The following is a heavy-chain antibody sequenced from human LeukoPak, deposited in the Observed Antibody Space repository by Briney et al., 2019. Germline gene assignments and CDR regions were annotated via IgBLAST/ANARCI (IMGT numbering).Heavy chain of an antibody. J-gene: IGHJ6*02. V-gene: IGHV1-8*01. CDR1: GYTFTSYD. Sequence: ASVKVSCKASGYTFTSYDINWVRQATGQGLEWMGWMNPNSGITGYAQKFQGRVTMTRNTSISTAYMELSSLRSGDTAVYYCARDGGNSNYYYYGMDVWGQGTTVTVSS. D-gene: IGHD4-23*01. CDR2: MNPNSGIT. CDR3: ARDGGNSNYYYYGMDV.